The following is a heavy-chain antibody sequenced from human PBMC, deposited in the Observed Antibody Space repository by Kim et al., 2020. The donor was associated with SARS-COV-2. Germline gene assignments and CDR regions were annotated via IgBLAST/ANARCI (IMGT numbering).Heavy chain of an antibody. V-gene: IGHV4-39*01. CDR2: IYYSGST. CDR3: ARHSCWFDP. CDR1: GGSISSSSYY. Sequence: SETLSLTCTVSGGSISSSSYYWGWIRQPPGKGLEWIGSIYYSGSTYYNPSLKSRVTISVDTSKNQFSLKLSSVTAADTAVYYCARHSCWFDPWGQGTLVTVSS. J-gene: IGHJ5*02. D-gene: IGHD1-1*01.